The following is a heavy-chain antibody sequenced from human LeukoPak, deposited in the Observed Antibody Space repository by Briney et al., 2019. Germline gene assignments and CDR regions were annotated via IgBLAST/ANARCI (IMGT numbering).Heavy chain of an antibody. Sequence: GGSLRLSCTASGFTFSSYAMSWVRQAPGKGLEWVSAISGSGGSTYYADSVKGRFTISRDNSKNTLYLQMNSLRAEDTAVYYCAKDIVVVPAARGNDAFDIWGQGTMVTVSS. D-gene: IGHD2-2*01. J-gene: IGHJ3*02. CDR3: AKDIVVVPAARGNDAFDI. CDR1: GFTFSSYA. CDR2: ISGSGGST. V-gene: IGHV3-23*01.